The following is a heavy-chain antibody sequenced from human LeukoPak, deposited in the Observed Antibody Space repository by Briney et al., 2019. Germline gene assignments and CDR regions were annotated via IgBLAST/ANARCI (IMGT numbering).Heavy chain of an antibody. V-gene: IGHV1-2*02. Sequence: GASVKVSCKASGYTFTGYYMHWVRQAPGQGLEWMGWINPNSGGTNYAQKFQGRVTMTRDTSISTAYMELSRLKSDDTAVYYCAQPRYCSSTSCGMDVWGQGTLVTVSS. CDR3: AQPRYCSSTSCGMDV. CDR1: GYTFTGYY. J-gene: IGHJ4*02. CDR2: INPNSGGT. D-gene: IGHD2-2*01.